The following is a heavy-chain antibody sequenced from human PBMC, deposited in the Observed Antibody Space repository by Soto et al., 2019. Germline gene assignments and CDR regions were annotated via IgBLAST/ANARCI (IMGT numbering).Heavy chain of an antibody. V-gene: IGHV3-21*01. J-gene: IGHJ4*02. CDR3: ARRYCGGRAFDY. CDR1: GFTFSSYS. Sequence: EVQLVESGGGLVKPGGSLRLSCAASGFTFSSYSMNWVRQAPGKGLEWVSSISSSSSYIYYADSVKGRFTIPRDNAKNSLCAQMNSLRAEGRAVEYGARRYCGGRAFDYWGQGSQVTVSS. CDR2: ISSSSSYI. D-gene: IGHD1-26*01.